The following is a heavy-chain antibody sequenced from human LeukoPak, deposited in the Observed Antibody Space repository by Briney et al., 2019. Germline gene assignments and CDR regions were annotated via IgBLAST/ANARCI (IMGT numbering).Heavy chain of an antibody. D-gene: IGHD6-19*01. Sequence: GGSLRLSCAASGFTFSSYEMNWVRQAPGKGLEWVSYISSSGSTIYYADSVKGRFTISRDNAKNSLYLQMNSLRADDTAVYYCVRDESGSVAGTNDRWGQGTLVTVSS. V-gene: IGHV3-48*03. CDR3: VRDESGSVAGTNDR. CDR2: ISSSGSTI. J-gene: IGHJ5*02. CDR1: GFTFSSYE.